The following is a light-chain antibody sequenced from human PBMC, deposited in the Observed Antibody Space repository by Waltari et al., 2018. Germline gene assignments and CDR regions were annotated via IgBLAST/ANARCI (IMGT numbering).Light chain of an antibody. CDR3: QNWDTGIWV. CDR1: SGHSNYA. J-gene: IGLJ3*02. Sequence: QPVLTQPPSAPASLGASVKFTCTLTSGHSNYAVAWHQQHQGKAPRSLMRLNNDGSHIKGDGIPDRFSGSSSGAERYLNISNLQSEDEADFYCQNWDTGIWVIGGGTRLTVL. V-gene: IGLV4-69*01. CDR2: LNNDGSH.